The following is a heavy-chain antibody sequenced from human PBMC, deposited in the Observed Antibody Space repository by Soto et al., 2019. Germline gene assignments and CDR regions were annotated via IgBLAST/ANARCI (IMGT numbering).Heavy chain of an antibody. D-gene: IGHD2-2*01. CDR2: INHSGST. Sequence: QVQLQQWGAGLLKPSETLSLTCAVYGGSFSGYYWSWIRQPPGKGLEWIGEINHSGSTNYNQSLKSRVTISVDTSKNQFSLKLSSVTAADTAVYYCARGRVYCSSTSCYPEYYYYYMDVWGKGTTVTVSS. CDR1: GGSFSGYY. CDR3: ARGRVYCSSTSCYPEYYYYYMDV. V-gene: IGHV4-34*01. J-gene: IGHJ6*03.